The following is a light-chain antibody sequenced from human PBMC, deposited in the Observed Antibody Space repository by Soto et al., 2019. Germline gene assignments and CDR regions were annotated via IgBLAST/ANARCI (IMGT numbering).Light chain of an antibody. Sequence: QSALAQPASVSGSPGQSITISCTGTSSDVGSYNFVSWYQQLPGKAPKLMIYEVSNRPSGVSNRFSGSKSGNTASLTISGLQAEDEADYYCSSYTTSSNYVFGSGTKFTV. V-gene: IGLV2-14*01. CDR3: SSYTTSSNYV. J-gene: IGLJ1*01. CDR2: EVS. CDR1: SSDVGSYNF.